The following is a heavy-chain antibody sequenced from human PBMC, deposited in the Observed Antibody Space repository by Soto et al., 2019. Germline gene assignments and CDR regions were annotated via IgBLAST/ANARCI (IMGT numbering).Heavy chain of an antibody. Sequence: QVQLVQSGAEVKKPGSSVKVSCKASGGTFSSYAISWVRQAPGQGLEWMGGIIPIFGTANYAQKFQGRVTITAEESTSTAYMELSSLRSEDTAVYYCARLSGYCSSTSCYSGMDVWGQGTTVTVSS. V-gene: IGHV1-69*01. D-gene: IGHD2-2*01. CDR2: IIPIFGTA. J-gene: IGHJ6*02. CDR1: GGTFSSYA. CDR3: ARLSGYCSSTSCYSGMDV.